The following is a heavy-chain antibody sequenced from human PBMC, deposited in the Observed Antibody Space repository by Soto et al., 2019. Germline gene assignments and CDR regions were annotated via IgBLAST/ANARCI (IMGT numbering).Heavy chain of an antibody. D-gene: IGHD2-15*01. J-gene: IGHJ4*02. CDR2: IKRDSSEK. CDR3: ARGRNSFYLDF. V-gene: IGHV3-7*01. Sequence: GGSLRLSCAASGFTFGTYWMSWVRQAPGKGLEWLATIKRDSSEKKYVGSVRGRFTVSRDNAKNSLYLQLDSLRAEDTAVYYCARGRNSFYLDFWGQGTPVTVSS. CDR1: GFTFGTYW.